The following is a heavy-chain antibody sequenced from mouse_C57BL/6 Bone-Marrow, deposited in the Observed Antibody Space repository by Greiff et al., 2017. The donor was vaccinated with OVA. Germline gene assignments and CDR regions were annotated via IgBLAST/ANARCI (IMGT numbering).Heavy chain of an antibody. Sequence: VQLQQSGPELVKPGASVKISCKASGYTFTDYYMNWVKQSHGKSLEWIGDINPNNGGTSYNQKFKGKATLTVDKSSSTAYMELRSLTSEDSAVYYCAKYYDGSTYAMDYWGQGTSVTVSS. J-gene: IGHJ4*01. CDR1: GYTFTDYY. CDR2: INPNNGGT. D-gene: IGHD1-1*01. CDR3: AKYYDGSTYAMDY. V-gene: IGHV1-26*01.